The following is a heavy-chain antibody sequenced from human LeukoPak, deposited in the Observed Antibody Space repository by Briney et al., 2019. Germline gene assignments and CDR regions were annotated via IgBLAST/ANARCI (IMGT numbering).Heavy chain of an antibody. Sequence: PGGSLRLSCAASGFTFSSYGMHWVRQAPGKGLEWAAFIRFDGTETYYADSVKGRFTISRDNSKNMLYLQVRGLRPEDTAMYYCARGAYTGAYETDYWGQGTLVTVSS. V-gene: IGHV3-30*02. J-gene: IGHJ4*02. CDR2: IRFDGTET. D-gene: IGHD2-2*02. CDR1: GFTFSSYG. CDR3: ARGAYTGAYETDY.